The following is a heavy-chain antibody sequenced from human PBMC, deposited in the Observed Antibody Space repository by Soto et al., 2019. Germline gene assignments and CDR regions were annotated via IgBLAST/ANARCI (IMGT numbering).Heavy chain of an antibody. CDR3: ARDSSYHSADY. CDR2: IYPSGGST. J-gene: IGHJ4*02. D-gene: IGHD3-22*01. V-gene: IGHV1-46*01. CDR1: GYTFTNYY. Sequence: GASVKVSCKASGYTFTNYYMHWVRQAPGQGLEWMGIIYPSGGSTTYAQKFLGRVTMTRDTSTSTDYMELSSLRSDDTAVYYCARDSSYHSADYWGQGTLVTVSS.